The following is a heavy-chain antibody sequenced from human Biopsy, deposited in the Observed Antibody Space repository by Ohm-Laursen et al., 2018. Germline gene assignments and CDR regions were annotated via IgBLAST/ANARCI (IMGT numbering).Heavy chain of an antibody. CDR1: GYAVNDYF. V-gene: IGHV1-2*02. CDR2: ISPNSGGT. D-gene: IGHD3-22*01. Sequence: SVKVSCKCSGYAVNDYFLHWLRQAPGQGPEWMGWISPNSGGTNYAQKFQGRVTMTRDTSISTAYVDLSSLRSDDTAVYYCTRGGYYYDSLAYYYWFDPWGQGTLVTVSS. J-gene: IGHJ5*02. CDR3: TRGGYYYDSLAYYYWFDP.